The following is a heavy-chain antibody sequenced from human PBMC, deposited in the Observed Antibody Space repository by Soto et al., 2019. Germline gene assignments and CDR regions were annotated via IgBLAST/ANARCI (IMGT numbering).Heavy chain of an antibody. Sequence: EVQLLESGGGLVQPGGSLRLSCAASGLTFSSYAMSWVRQAPGKGLEWVSAIGGSGGNTYYADSVKGRFTISRDNSTITLYMQMNSLRAEDAALYYCAKEGVTMVRGALRGCYGMDVWGQGTTVTVSS. CDR2: IGGSGGNT. D-gene: IGHD3-10*01. J-gene: IGHJ6*02. V-gene: IGHV3-23*01. CDR3: AKEGVTMVRGALRGCYGMDV. CDR1: GLTFSSYA.